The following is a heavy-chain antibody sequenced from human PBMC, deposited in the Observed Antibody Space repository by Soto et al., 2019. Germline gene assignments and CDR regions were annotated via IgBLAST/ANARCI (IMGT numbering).Heavy chain of an antibody. V-gene: IGHV4-39*01. CDR3: ARQSYPYSGSSGWFDP. D-gene: IGHD1-26*01. Sequence: QLQLQESGPGLVKPSETLSLTCTVSGGFISSSSYYWGWIRQPPGKGLEWIGSIYYSGSTYYNPSLKSRVTISVDTSKNQFSLKLSSVTAADTAVYYCARQSYPYSGSSGWFDPWGQGTLVTVSS. J-gene: IGHJ5*02. CDR1: GGFISSSSYY. CDR2: IYYSGST.